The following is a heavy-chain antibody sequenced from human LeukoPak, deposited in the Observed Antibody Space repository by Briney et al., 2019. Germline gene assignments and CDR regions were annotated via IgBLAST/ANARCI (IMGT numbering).Heavy chain of an antibody. CDR3: ARGRAYFD. CDR2: ISHSGST. V-gene: IGHV4-34*01. CDR1: GGSFSGHY. J-gene: IGHJ4*02. D-gene: IGHD3-9*01. Sequence: SETLSLTCAVYGGSFSGHYWSWIRQPPGKGLEWIGEISHSGSTNYNPSLKSRVTVSLDTSKNQFSLKLSSVTAADTAVYYCARGRAYFDWGQGTLVTVSS.